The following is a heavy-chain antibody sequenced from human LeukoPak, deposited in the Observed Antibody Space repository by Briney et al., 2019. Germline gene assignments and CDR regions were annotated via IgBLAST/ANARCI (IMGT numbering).Heavy chain of an antibody. J-gene: IGHJ4*02. D-gene: IGHD6-19*01. CDR2: ISPYNGNT. V-gene: IGHV1-18*01. CDR3: ARAGSGSGWYFDY. CDR1: GYDFTSVG. Sequence: GASVKVSCKASGYDFTSVGITWVRRAPGQGREWMGWISPYNGNTRYAQKFQGRVAMTTDTSTTTAYMELRGLRFNDTAVYYCARAGSGSGWYFDYWGQGTLVTVSS.